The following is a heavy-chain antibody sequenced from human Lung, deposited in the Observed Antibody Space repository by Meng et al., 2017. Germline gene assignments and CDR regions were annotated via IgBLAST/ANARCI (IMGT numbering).Heavy chain of an antibody. V-gene: IGHV4-31*03. CDR2: IYYSGRT. CDR1: GGSIRVSDYY. D-gene: IGHD6-13*01. Sequence: QVHLRQSGPGLVKPSQPLPLTCTVSGGSIRVSDYYWTWIRQHPGKGPEWIGYIYYSGRTDYKSSLKSRVTISLDTSKNQFSLNLRSVTAADTAMYYCAGLYTSSWTDLDSWGQGTLVTVSS. J-gene: IGHJ4*02. CDR3: AGLYTSSWTDLDS.